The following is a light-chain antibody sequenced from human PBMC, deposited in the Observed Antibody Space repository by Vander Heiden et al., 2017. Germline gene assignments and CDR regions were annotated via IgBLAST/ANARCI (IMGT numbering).Light chain of an antibody. V-gene: IGKV3-15*01. J-gene: IGKJ2*01. CDR1: HSSGTN. CDR3: QQYNNWPYT. CDR2: EAS. Sequence: EIVMTQSPGSLPVFPGGMAMLSCRASHSSGTNLALYRQKPDQPPSLLIFEASSRATGVPARVRASGSGAEFTLTNSSLQSEDFSSYYCQQYNNWPYTFGQGTKLEIK.